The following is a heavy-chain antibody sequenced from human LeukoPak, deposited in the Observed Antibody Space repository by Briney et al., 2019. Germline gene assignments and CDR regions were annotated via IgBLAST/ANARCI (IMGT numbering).Heavy chain of an antibody. J-gene: IGHJ4*02. Sequence: SENLSLTCTVSGGSISSYYWSWIRQPPGKGLEWIAYISHIGSINYNPSLKSRVTISLDTSKNQFSLKLSSVTAADTAVYYCAGHHPRNTVDFWGQGTLVTVSS. D-gene: IGHD2/OR15-2a*01. V-gene: IGHV4-59*08. CDR3: AGHHPRNTVDF. CDR1: GGSISSYY. CDR2: ISHIGSI.